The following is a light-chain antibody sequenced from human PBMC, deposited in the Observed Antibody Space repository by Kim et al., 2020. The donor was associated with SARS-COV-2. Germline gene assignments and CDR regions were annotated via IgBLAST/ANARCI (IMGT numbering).Light chain of an antibody. J-gene: IGLJ2*01. CDR2: DVS. Sequence: GQSITISCTGTSSDVGGYRDVTWYQQHTSKAPKLMIYDVSKRASGVSNRFAGSKAGNTASLTISGLQAEDEADYYCSSYTSSSSLVFGGGTKLTVL. CDR1: SSDVGGYRD. CDR3: SSYTSSSSLV. V-gene: IGLV2-14*04.